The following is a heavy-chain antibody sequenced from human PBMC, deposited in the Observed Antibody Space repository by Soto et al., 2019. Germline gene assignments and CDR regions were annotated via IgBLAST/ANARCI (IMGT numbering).Heavy chain of an antibody. CDR1: GYTFTGYY. Sequence: ASLKVSCKASGYTFTGYYMHWVRQAPGQGLEWMGWINPNSGGTNYAQKFQGRVTMTRDTSISTAYMELSRLRSDDTAVYYCARNLEGSYGDYGSDYWGQGTLVTVSS. CDR2: INPNSGGT. J-gene: IGHJ4*02. CDR3: ARNLEGSYGDYGSDY. D-gene: IGHD4-17*01. V-gene: IGHV1-2*02.